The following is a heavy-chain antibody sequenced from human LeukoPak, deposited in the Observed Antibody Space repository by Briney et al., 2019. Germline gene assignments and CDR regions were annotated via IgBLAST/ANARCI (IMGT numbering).Heavy chain of an antibody. CDR2: IWYDGSNK. D-gene: IGHD3-22*01. Sequence: GRSLRLSCAASGFTFSSYGMHWVRQAPGKGLEWVAVIWYDGSNKYYADSVKDRSTISRDNSKNTLYLQMNSRRAEDTAVYYCARDRLAYYYDSSGGIDYWGQGTLVTVSS. V-gene: IGHV3-33*01. J-gene: IGHJ4*02. CDR1: GFTFSSYG. CDR3: ARDRLAYYYDSSGGIDY.